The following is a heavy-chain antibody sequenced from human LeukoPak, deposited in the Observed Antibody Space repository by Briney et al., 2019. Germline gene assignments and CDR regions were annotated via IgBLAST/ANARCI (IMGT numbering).Heavy chain of an antibody. Sequence: ASVKVSCKASGGTFRGNGYNWLREAPGQGLEWMGGIIPMFDSRSYAQKFQGRVTLTSDESRTTVYMELSNLTTEDTAIYYCAREANFGGNLNWLDPWGQGTLVTVSS. CDR2: IIPMFDSR. D-gene: IGHD4-23*01. J-gene: IGHJ5*02. CDR1: GGTFRGNG. CDR3: AREANFGGNLNWLDP. V-gene: IGHV1-69*13.